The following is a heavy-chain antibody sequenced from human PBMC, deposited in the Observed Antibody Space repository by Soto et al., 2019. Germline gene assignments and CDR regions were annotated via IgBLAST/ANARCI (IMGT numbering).Heavy chain of an antibody. CDR3: ARPYYDFWSGYYPSDAFDI. CDR2: INAGNGNT. V-gene: IGHV1-3*01. CDR1: GYTFTSYA. Sequence: GASVKVSCKASGYTFTSYAMHWVRQAPGQRLEWMGWINAGNGNTKYSQKFQGRVTITRDTSASTAYMELSSLRSEDTAVYYCARPYYDFWSGYYPSDAFDIWGQGTMVTVSS. D-gene: IGHD3-3*01. J-gene: IGHJ3*02.